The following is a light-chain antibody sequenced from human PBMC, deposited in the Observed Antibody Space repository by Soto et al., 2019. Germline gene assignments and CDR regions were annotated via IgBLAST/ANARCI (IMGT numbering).Light chain of an antibody. J-gene: IGKJ2*01. CDR3: QQRSYGYT. CDR2: DAS. Sequence: EIVLTQSPATLSLSPGERATLSCRASQSVSSYLAWYQQKPGQAPRLLIYDASSRATGIPARFSGSGSGTDFTLTISSLEPEDFAVYYCQQRSYGYTFGQGTKLEIK. CDR1: QSVSSY. V-gene: IGKV3-11*01.